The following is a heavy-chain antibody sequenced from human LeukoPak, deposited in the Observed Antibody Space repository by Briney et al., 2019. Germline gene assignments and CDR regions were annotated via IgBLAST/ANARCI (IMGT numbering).Heavy chain of an antibody. CDR3: ARGTTVTTFDTLGY. V-gene: IGHV1-69*01. Sequence: GASVKVSCKASGGTFSSYAISWVRQAPGQGLEWMGGIIPIFGTANYAQKFQGRVTITADESTSTAYMELSSLRSEDTAVYYCARGTTVTTFDTLGYWGQGTLVTVSS. CDR1: GGTFSSYA. D-gene: IGHD4-17*01. J-gene: IGHJ4*02. CDR2: IIPIFGTA.